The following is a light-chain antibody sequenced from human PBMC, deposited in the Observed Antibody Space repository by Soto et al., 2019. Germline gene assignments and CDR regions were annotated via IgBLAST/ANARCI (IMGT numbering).Light chain of an antibody. V-gene: IGKV3-15*01. CDR2: GAS. J-gene: IGKJ5*01. CDR1: QSTSTN. CDR3: QQYSYWPTT. Sequence: EIVMRQSPGTLSVSPGERATLSCRASQSTSTNLAWYQQRPGQAPRLLIFGASTRATGIPARFSGSGSGTEFTLTITSLQPEDFAVYYCQQYSYWPTTFGQGTRLEIK.